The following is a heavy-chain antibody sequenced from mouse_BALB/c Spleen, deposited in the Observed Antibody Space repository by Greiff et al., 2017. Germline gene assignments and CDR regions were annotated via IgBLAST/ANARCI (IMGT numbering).Heavy chain of an antibody. CDR1: GYTFTDYE. Sequence: LVESGAELVRPGASVTLSCKASGYTFTDYEMHWVKQTPVHGLEWIGAIDPETGGTAYNQKFKGKATLTADKSSSTAYMELRSLTSEDSAVYYCTRKGYGSSYFDYWGQGTTLTVSS. J-gene: IGHJ2*01. CDR2: IDPETGGT. V-gene: IGHV1-15*01. D-gene: IGHD1-1*01. CDR3: TRKGYGSSYFDY.